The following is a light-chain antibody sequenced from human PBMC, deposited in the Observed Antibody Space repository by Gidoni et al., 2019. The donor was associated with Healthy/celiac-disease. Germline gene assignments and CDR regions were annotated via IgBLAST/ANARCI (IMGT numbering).Light chain of an antibody. CDR1: SSDVGGYNY. CDR2: EVS. J-gene: IGLJ3*02. Sequence: QSALTQPASVSGSPGQSITISCTGTSSDVGGYNYASWYQQHPGKAPKLMIYEVSNRPSGVSNRFSGSKSGNTASLTISGLQAEDEADYYCSSYTSSSTSWVFGGGTKLTVL. V-gene: IGLV2-14*01. CDR3: SSYTSSSTSWV.